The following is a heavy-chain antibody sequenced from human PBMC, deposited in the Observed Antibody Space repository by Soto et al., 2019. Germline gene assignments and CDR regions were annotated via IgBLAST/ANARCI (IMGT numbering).Heavy chain of an antibody. CDR3: TSHSPEHMIRT. Sequence: EVQLVESGGGLVQPGGSLKLSCAASGFTFSGSALHWVRQASGKGLEWVGRIRNKANSYATAYAASVKGRFTISRDDSTNTAYLQMTSLKTEDTAVYYCTSHSPEHMIRTWGQGTLVTVSS. CDR1: GFTFSGSA. V-gene: IGHV3-73*02. J-gene: IGHJ5*02. CDR2: IRNKANSYAT. D-gene: IGHD2-21*01.